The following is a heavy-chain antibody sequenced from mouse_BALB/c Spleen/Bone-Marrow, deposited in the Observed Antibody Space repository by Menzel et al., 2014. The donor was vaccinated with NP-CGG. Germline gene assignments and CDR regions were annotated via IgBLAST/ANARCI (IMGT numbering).Heavy chain of an antibody. V-gene: IGHV1-80*01. J-gene: IGHJ2*01. CDR1: GYAFSNYL. CDR3: ARGSGWHLDY. CDR2: IYPGDGDT. D-gene: IGHD1-2*01. Sequence: QVQLQQFGAELVMPGSSVKISFTASGYAFSNYLMNWVKRRPGQGLEWIGQIYPGDGDTNYNGKFKGKATLTADKSSSTAYMQLSSLTSEDSAVYFCARGSGWHLDYRGQGTPRTVSS.